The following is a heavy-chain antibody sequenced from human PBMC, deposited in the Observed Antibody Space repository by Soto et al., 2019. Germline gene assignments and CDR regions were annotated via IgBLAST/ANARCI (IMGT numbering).Heavy chain of an antibody. D-gene: IGHD6-19*01. CDR1: GGSISSYY. CDR3: ARDLSGSGWYGWFDP. CDR2: IYYSGST. V-gene: IGHV4-59*01. Sequence: SENLSLTCTVSGGSISSYYWSWIRQPTGKGLEWIGYIYYSGSTNYNPSLKSRVTISVDTSKNQFSLKLSSVTAADTSVYYCARDLSGSGWYGWFDPWGQGTLGTVSS. J-gene: IGHJ5*02.